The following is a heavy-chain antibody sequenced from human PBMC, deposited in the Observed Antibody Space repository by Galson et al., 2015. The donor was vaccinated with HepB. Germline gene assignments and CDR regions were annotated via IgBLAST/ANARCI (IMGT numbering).Heavy chain of an antibody. J-gene: IGHJ3*02. CDR2: IIPIFGTA. Sequence: SVKVSCKASGGTFSSYAISWVRQAPGQGLEWMGGIIPIFGTANYAQKFQGRVTITADESTSTAYMELSSLRSEDTAVYYCARDRRDCSSTSCYPPDAFDIWGQGTMVTVSS. CDR1: GGTFSSYA. D-gene: IGHD2-2*01. CDR3: ARDRRDCSSTSCYPPDAFDI. V-gene: IGHV1-69*13.